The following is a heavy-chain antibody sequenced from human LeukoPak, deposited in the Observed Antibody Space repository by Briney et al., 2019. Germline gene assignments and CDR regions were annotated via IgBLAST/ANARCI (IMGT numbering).Heavy chain of an antibody. V-gene: IGHV3-48*04. CDR2: ISSSSSTI. CDR3: VRGIGGPDY. D-gene: IGHD3-10*01. Sequence: GGSLRLSCAASGFTFSGYSMNWVRQAPGKGLEWVSYISSSSSTIYYADSVKGRFTISRDNAKNSLYLQMNSLRAEDTAVYYCVRGIGGPDYWGQGTLVTVSS. J-gene: IGHJ4*02. CDR1: GFTFSGYS.